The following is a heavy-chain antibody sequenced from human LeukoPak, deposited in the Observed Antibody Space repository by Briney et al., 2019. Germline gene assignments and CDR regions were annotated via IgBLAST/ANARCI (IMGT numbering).Heavy chain of an antibody. V-gene: IGHV3-48*04. J-gene: IGHJ4*02. CDR1: GFTCSSYS. Sequence: GGSLRLSCTASGFTCSSYSMNWVRQAPGKGLEWVSYISSSGSTIYYADSVKGRFTISRDNAKNSLYLQMNSLRAEDTAVYYCARDLSLYCSGGSCYSLNYWGQGTLVTVSS. CDR3: ARDLSLYCSGGSCYSLNY. D-gene: IGHD2-15*01. CDR2: ISSSGSTI.